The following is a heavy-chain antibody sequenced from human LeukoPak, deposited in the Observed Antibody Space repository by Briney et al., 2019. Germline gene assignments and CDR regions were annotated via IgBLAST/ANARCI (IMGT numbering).Heavy chain of an antibody. J-gene: IGHJ4*02. CDR3: VGQQKIYYDSSGYYPFSGY. CDR2: IIPILGIA. V-gene: IGHV1-69*04. CDR1: GGTFSSYA. D-gene: IGHD3-22*01. Sequence: SVKVSFKASGGTFSSYAISWVRQAPGQGLEWMGRIIPILGIANYAQKFQGRVTITADKSTSTAYMELSSLRAEDTAVYYCVGQQKIYYDSSGYYPFSGYWGQGTLVTVSS.